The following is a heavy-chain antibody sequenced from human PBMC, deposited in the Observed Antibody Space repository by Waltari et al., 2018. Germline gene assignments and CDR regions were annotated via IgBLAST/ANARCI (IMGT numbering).Heavy chain of an antibody. CDR1: GGSISRSPLY. J-gene: IGHJ4*02. V-gene: IGHV4-39*01. CDR2: IYYAGST. Sequence: QLHLQESGPGLVRPSATLSLTCTVSGGSISRSPLYWGWIRQPPGKGLEWIGSIYYAGSTYYNPSLKSRITMSVDTSKNQFSLKLTSVTAADTAVYFCAAVAAQGNFWGQGFLVTVSS. CDR3: AAVAAQGNF. D-gene: IGHD6-6*01.